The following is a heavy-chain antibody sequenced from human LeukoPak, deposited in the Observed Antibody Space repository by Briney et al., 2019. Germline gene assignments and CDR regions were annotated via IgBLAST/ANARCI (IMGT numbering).Heavy chain of an antibody. CDR3: AREHDYYDSSGFDY. CDR1: GGSISSGDYY. D-gene: IGHD3-22*01. V-gene: IGHV4-30-4*08. J-gene: IGHJ4*02. CDR2: IYYSGST. Sequence: SQTLSLTCTVSGGSISSGDYYWSWIRQPPGKGLEWIGYIYYSGSTYYNPSLKSRVTISVDTSKNQFSLKLSSVTAADTAVYYCAREHDYYDSSGFDYWGQGTLVTVSS.